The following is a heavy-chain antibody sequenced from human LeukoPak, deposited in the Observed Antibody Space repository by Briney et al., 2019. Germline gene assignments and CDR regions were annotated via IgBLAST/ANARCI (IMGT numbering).Heavy chain of an antibody. Sequence: PGGSLRLSCVASGFTFSSFWMSWVRQAPGKGLEFVANIDQDGSVRNYVDSVKGRFIISRDNAKNSLYLQMDSLRAEDTAVYFCARDPWSSSFDYWGLGTPVTVSS. CDR2: IDQDGSVR. D-gene: IGHD2-8*02. CDR3: ARDPWSSSFDY. CDR1: GFTFSSFW. J-gene: IGHJ4*02. V-gene: IGHV3-7*01.